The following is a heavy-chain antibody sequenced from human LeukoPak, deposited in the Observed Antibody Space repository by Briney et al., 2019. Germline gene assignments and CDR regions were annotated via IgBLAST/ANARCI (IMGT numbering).Heavy chain of an antibody. Sequence: SETLSLTCTVSGGSISSSSYYWGWIRQPPGKGLEWIGSIYYSGSTKYNPSLKSRVTISVDTSKNQFSLKLSSVTAADTAVYYCARANRITMVRGVISRLYYFDYWGQGTLVTVSS. V-gene: IGHV4-39*07. J-gene: IGHJ4*02. D-gene: IGHD3-10*01. CDR3: ARANRITMVRGVISRLYYFDY. CDR1: GGSISSSSYY. CDR2: IYYSGST.